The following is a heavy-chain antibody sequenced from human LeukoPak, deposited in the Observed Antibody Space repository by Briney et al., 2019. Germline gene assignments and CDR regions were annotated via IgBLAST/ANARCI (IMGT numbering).Heavy chain of an antibody. D-gene: IGHD5-24*01. J-gene: IGHJ6*03. CDR3: ARMSKKRDGYNYYYYYYMDV. Sequence: ASVKVSCKASGYTFTSYDINWVRQATGQGLEWMGWMNPNSGNTGYAQKFQGRVTMTRNTSISTAYMELSSLRPEDTAVYYCARMSKKRDGYNYYYYYYMDVWGKGTTVTVSS. CDR1: GYTFTSYD. CDR2: MNPNSGNT. V-gene: IGHV1-8*01.